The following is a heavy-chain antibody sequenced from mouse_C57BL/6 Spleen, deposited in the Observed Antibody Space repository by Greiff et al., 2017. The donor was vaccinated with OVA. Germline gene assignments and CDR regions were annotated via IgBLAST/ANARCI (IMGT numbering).Heavy chain of an antibody. CDR2: ISSGGSYT. Sequence: EVHLVESGGDLVKPGGSLKLSCAASGFTFSSYGMSWVRQTPDKRLEWVATISSGGSYTYYPDSVKGRFTISRDNAKNTLYLQMSSLKSEDTAMYYCARQGSSYFDYWGQGTTLTVSS. CDR1: GFTFSSYG. CDR3: ARQGSSYFDY. J-gene: IGHJ2*01. V-gene: IGHV5-6*01. D-gene: IGHD1-1*01.